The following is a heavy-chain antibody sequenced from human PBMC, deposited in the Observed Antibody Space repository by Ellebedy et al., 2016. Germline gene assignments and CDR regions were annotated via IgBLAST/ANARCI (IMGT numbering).Heavy chain of an antibody. CDR1: GYSFTTYW. CDR3: AGARNGDYSFDS. J-gene: IGHJ4*02. V-gene: IGHV5-51*01. CDR2: IFLRDSTT. D-gene: IGHD2-21*02. Sequence: GESLKISXKGSGYSFTTYWIGWVRQMPGEGLEWLGIIFLRDSTTKYSPSFQGQVTISADTSINTAYLQWDGLRASDTAMYYCAGARNGDYSFDSWGQGTLVAVSS.